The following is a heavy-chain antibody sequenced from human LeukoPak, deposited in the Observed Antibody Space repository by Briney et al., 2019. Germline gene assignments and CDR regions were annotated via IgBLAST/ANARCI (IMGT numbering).Heavy chain of an antibody. Sequence: PGGSLRLSCAASGFTVSTKYMSWVRQAPGKGLEWVSVIYSGASTYYIDSVKGRFTISRDNSKNTLYLQMNSLRAEDTAVYYCAKDGYSYGFYWGQGTLVTVSS. CDR1: GFTVSTKY. V-gene: IGHV3-53*01. J-gene: IGHJ4*02. CDR3: AKDGYSYGFY. D-gene: IGHD5-18*01. CDR2: IYSGAST.